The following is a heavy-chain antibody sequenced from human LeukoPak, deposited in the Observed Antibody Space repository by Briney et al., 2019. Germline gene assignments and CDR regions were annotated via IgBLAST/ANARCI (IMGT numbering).Heavy chain of an antibody. CDR3: ARARRSSGYYHFDY. J-gene: IGHJ4*02. Sequence: SETLSLTCAVYGGSFSGYYWSWIRQPPGKGLEWIGYIYYSGSTYYNPSLKSRLTISVDTSKNQFSLKLTSVTAADTAVYFCARARRSSGYYHFDYWGQGTLVTVSS. V-gene: IGHV4-34*01. D-gene: IGHD3-22*01. CDR1: GGSFSGYY. CDR2: IYYSGST.